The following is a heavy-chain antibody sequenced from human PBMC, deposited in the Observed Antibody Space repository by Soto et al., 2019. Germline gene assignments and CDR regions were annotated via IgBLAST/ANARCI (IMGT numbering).Heavy chain of an antibody. CDR1: GGTFSSYA. J-gene: IGHJ6*02. V-gene: IGHV1-69*13. CDR3: ATVAQDTDMVTGQTPWNLDV. D-gene: IGHD5-18*01. Sequence: SVKVSCKASGGTFSSYAISWVRQAPGQGLEWMGGIIPIFGTANYAQKFQGRVTITADESTSTAYMELSSLRSEDTAVYYCATVAQDTDMVTGQTPWNLDVWGQGTTVTVSS. CDR2: IIPIFGTA.